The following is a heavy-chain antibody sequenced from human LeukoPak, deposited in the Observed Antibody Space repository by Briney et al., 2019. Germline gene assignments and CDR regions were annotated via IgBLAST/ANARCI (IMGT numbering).Heavy chain of an antibody. D-gene: IGHD6-25*01. CDR3: ARSSGTGTFSY. Sequence: SSETLSLTCTVSGDSISRSTYYWAWIGQPPGKGLEWIGSVYYGRSPYFNPSLESRATISVDTSKNHFSLKMSSVTAADTAVYYCARSSGTGTFSYWGQGTLVTVSS. V-gene: IGHV4-39*02. CDR2: VYYGRSP. CDR1: GDSISRSTYY. J-gene: IGHJ4*02.